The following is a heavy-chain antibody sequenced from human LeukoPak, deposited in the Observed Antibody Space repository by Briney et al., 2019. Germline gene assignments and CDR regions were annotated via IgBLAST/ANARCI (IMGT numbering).Heavy chain of an antibody. V-gene: IGHV3-7*01. CDR2: IKEDRSEE. J-gene: IGHJ5*01. D-gene: IGHD6-13*01. CDR3: ARGGIAAAGTGDS. Sequence: GGSLRLSCAASGFTIASHWMSWVRQAPGKGLEWVANIKEDRSEEYYVDSVRGRFTISRDNAKNFLYLQMNSLRGEDTAVYYCARGGIAAAGTGDSWGQGTLVTVSS. CDR1: GFTIASHW.